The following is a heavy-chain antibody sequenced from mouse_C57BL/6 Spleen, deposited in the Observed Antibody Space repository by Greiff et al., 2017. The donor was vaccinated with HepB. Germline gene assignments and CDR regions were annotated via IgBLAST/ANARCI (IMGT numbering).Heavy chain of an antibody. V-gene: IGHV1-55*01. CDR2: IYPGSGST. CDR3: AREGVYYDYDGVDY. Sequence: QVQLQQPGAELVKPGASVKMSCKASGYTFTSYWITWVKQRPGQGLEWIGDIYPGSGSTNYNEKFKSEATLTVDTSSSTAYMQLSSLTSEDSAVYYCAREGVYYDYDGVDYWGQGTTLTVSS. D-gene: IGHD2-4*01. J-gene: IGHJ2*01. CDR1: GYTFTSYW.